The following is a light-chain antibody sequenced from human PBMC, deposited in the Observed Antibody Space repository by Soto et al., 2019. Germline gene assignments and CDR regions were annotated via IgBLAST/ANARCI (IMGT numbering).Light chain of an antibody. Sequence: QSALTQPASVSGSPGQSITISCTGFSSNIGSYNLVSWYQQHPGKAPQLMIYEVSKRPSGVSNRFSGSKSGNTASLTISGLQTEDEADYYCCSYAGSSSYVFGTGTQLTVL. CDR3: CSYAGSSSYV. CDR2: EVS. J-gene: IGLJ1*01. V-gene: IGLV2-23*02. CDR1: SSNIGSYNL.